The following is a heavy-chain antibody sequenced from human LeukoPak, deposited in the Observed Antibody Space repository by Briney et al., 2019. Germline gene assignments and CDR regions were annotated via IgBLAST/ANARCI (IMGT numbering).Heavy chain of an antibody. CDR1: GFTFSSYW. Sequence: PGGSLRLSCTASGFTFSSYWMHWVRQAPGKGLVWVSRINSDGGRTSYADSVKGRFTISRDNAKNTLYLQMNSLRAEDTAVYYCARRIQGMAPYYFDYWGQGTLVTVSS. V-gene: IGHV3-74*01. CDR2: INSDGGRT. CDR3: ARRIQGMAPYYFDY. J-gene: IGHJ4*02. D-gene: IGHD5-24*01.